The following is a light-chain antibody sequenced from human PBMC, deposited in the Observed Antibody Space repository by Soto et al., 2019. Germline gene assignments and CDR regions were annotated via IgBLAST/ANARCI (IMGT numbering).Light chain of an antibody. CDR2: GAS. Sequence: SPGEXAXXSXXXXXXVSXSYFVWYQQKPGQAPRLLIYGASARAPGIPDRFSGTGSGTESTLTISRLEPEDFAVYFCQHFDSSPTFGGGTKVEIK. CDR3: QHFDSSPT. CDR1: XXVSXSY. J-gene: IGKJ4*01. V-gene: IGKV3-20*01.